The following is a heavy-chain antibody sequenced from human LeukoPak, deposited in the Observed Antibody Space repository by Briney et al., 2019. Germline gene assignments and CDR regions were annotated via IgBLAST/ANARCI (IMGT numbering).Heavy chain of an antibody. J-gene: IGHJ4*02. D-gene: IGHD3-10*01. Sequence: PSETLSLTCAVYGGSFSGYYWSWIRQPPGKGLEWIGEINHSGSTNYNPSLKSRVTISVDTSKTQFSLKPSSVTAADTAVYYCARGHIWFASDYWGLGTLVTVSS. CDR1: GGSFSGYY. V-gene: IGHV4-34*01. CDR3: ARGHIWFASDY. CDR2: INHSGST.